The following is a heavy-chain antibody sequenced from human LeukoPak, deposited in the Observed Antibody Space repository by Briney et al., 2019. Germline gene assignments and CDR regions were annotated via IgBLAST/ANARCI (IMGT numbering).Heavy chain of an antibody. CDR1: GGSISSYY. J-gene: IGHJ3*02. D-gene: IGHD3-22*01. CDR2: VYSSGST. Sequence: KTSETLSLTCTVSGGSISSYYWSWIRQPAGKGLECIGRVYSSGSTSYNPSLKSRVTMSIDTSKNQFSLKLTSVTAADTAVYYCACLTTADAFDIWGQGTMVTVSS. CDR3: ACLTTADAFDI. V-gene: IGHV4-4*07.